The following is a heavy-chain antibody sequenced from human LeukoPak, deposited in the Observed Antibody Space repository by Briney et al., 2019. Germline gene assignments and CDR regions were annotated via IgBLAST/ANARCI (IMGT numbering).Heavy chain of an antibody. CDR3: ARAQAGSGSEDY. Sequence: ASVKVSCKASGYTFTSYYMHWVRQAPGQGLEWMGIINPSGGSTKNAQKFQGRVTMTRDTSISTAYMELSRLRSDDTAVYYCARAQAGSGSEDYWGQGTLVTVSS. V-gene: IGHV1-46*01. J-gene: IGHJ4*02. CDR1: GYTFTSYY. CDR2: INPSGGST. D-gene: IGHD3-10*01.